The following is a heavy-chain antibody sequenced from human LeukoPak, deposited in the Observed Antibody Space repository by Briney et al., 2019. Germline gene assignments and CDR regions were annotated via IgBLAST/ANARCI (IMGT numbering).Heavy chain of an antibody. CDR3: ARDQFYAFDI. J-gene: IGHJ3*02. CDR2: ISGSSSYI. CDR1: GFTFSSYS. V-gene: IGHV3-21*01. Sequence: PGGSLRLSCAASGFTFSSYSMNWVRQAPGKGLEWVSSISGSSSYIYYADSVKGRFTISRDNAKKSLYLQMNSLRDEDTAVYYCARDQFYAFDIWGQGTMVTVSS.